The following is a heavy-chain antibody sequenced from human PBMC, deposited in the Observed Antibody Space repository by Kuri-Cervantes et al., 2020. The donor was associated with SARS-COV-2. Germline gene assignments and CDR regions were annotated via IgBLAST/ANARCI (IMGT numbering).Heavy chain of an antibody. CDR1: GFTFSSYS. CDR2: ISSSSSYI. Sequence: GESLKISCAASGFTFSSYSMNWVRQAPGKGLEWVSSISSSSSYIYYADSVKGRFTIPRDNAKNSLYLQMNSLRAEDTAVYYCARGSGVAGTGAFDIWGQGTMVTVSS. D-gene: IGHD6-19*01. V-gene: IGHV3-21*01. CDR3: ARGSGVAGTGAFDI. J-gene: IGHJ3*02.